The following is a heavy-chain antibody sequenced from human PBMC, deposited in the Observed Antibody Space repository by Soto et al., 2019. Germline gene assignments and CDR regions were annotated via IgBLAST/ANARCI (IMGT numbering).Heavy chain of an antibody. J-gene: IGHJ4*02. Sequence: PGGSLRLSCAASGFTFSSYGMHWVRQAPGKGLEWVAVISYDGSNKYYADSVKGRFTISRDNSKNTLYLQMNSLRAEDTAVYYCAKDSPGSTYYDFWSGPDPPFDYWGQGTLVTVSS. D-gene: IGHD3-3*01. CDR2: ISYDGSNK. V-gene: IGHV3-30*18. CDR1: GFTFSSYG. CDR3: AKDSPGSTYYDFWSGPDPPFDY.